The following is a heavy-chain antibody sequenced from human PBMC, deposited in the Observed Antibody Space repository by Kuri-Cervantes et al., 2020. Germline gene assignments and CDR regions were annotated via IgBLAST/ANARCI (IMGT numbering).Heavy chain of an antibody. V-gene: IGHV1-2*02. D-gene: IGHD5-24*01. CDR3: ARLLTREMATIDY. Sequence: ASVKVSCKASGYTFTSYYMHWVRQAPGQGLEWMGWINPNSGNTGYAQKFQGRVTMTRDTSISTAYMELSRLRSDDTAVYYCARLLTREMATIDYWGQGTLVTVSS. CDR2: INPNSGNT. J-gene: IGHJ4*02. CDR1: GYTFTSYY.